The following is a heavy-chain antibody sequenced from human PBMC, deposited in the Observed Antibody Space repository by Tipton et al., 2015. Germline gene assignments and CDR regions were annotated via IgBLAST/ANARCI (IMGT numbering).Heavy chain of an antibody. V-gene: IGHV1-8*01. D-gene: IGHD3-16*01. CDR3: ARGLGYFYYGMDV. CDR2: MNPNNGDT. CDR1: GYTFTSYD. J-gene: IGHJ6*02. Sequence: QSGPEVKKPGASVKVSCKASGYTFTSYDINWVRQAPGQGLEWMGWMNPNNGDTVHAQKFQGRVSVTKNSSITTAYMELSSLRSEDTAVYYCARGLGYFYYGMDVWGQGTTVTVSS.